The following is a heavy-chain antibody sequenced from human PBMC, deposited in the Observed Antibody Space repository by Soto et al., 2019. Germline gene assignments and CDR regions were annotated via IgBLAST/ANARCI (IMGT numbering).Heavy chain of an antibody. CDR2: VNPDGSDT. J-gene: IGHJ4*02. V-gene: IGHV3-74*01. Sequence: EVRPVESGGVLAPPGGSLRLSCAASAFTFSSYWMHWVRQAPGKGLVWVSRVNPDGSDTRYADSVKGRFTISRDNDKNTLYLQMNSLSAEDTAIYYCASVYSTMLGLGWGQETLVTVSS. CDR1: AFTFSSYW. CDR3: ASVYSTMLGLG. D-gene: IGHD3-22*01.